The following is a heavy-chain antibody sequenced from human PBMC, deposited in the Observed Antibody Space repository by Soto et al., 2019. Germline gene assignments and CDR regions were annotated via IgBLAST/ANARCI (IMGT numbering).Heavy chain of an antibody. V-gene: IGHV3-30-3*01. CDR1: GFTFSSYA. D-gene: IGHD5-18*01. J-gene: IGHJ4*02. CDR2: ISYDGSNK. CDR3: AREDSGYSYGLRAYFDY. Sequence: QVQLVESGGGVVQPGRSLRLSCAASGFTFSSYAMHWVRQAPGKGLEWVAVISYDGSNKYYADSVKGRFTISRDNSKNTLYLQMNSLRAEDTAVYYCAREDSGYSYGLRAYFDYWGQGTLVTVSS.